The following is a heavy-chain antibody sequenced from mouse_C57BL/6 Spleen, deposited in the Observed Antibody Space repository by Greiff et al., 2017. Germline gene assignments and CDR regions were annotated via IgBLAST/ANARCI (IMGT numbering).Heavy chain of an antibody. CDR3: AREGLLRYLFDY. J-gene: IGHJ2*01. V-gene: IGHV5-4*01. CDR2: ISDGGSYT. Sequence: EVMLVESGGGLVKPGGSLKLSCAASGFTFSSYAMSWVRQTPEKRLEWVATISDGGSYTYYPDNVKGRFTISRDNAKNNLYLQMSHLKSEDTAMYYCAREGLLRYLFDYWGQGTTLTVSS. CDR1: GFTFSSYA. D-gene: IGHD1-1*01.